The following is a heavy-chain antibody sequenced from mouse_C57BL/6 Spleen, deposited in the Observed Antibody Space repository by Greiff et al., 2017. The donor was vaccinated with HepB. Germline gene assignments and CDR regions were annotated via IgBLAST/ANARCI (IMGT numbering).Heavy chain of an antibody. CDR1: GFTFSSYA. D-gene: IGHD4-1*01. CDR2: ISSGGDYI. V-gene: IGHV5-9-1*02. J-gene: IGHJ4*01. CDR3: TRVGGTGYAMDY. Sequence: DVHLVESGEGLVKPGGSLKLSCAASGFTFSSYAMSWVRQTPEKRLEWVAYISSGGDYIYYADTVKGRFTISRDNARNTLYLQMSSLKSEDTAMYYCTRVGGTGYAMDYWGQGTSVTVSS.